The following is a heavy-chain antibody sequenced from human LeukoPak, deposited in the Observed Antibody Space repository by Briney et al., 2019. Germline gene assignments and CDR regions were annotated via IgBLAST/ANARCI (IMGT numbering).Heavy chain of an antibody. J-gene: IGHJ3*02. CDR1: GGSISSSSYY. CDR2: INYSGST. D-gene: IGHD3-22*01. V-gene: IGHV4-39*01. Sequence: SETLSLTCTVSGGSISSSSYYWGWIRQPPGKGLEWIGSINYSGSTYYNPSLKSRVTISVDTSKNQFSLKLSSVTAADTAVYYCARLTNKENYYDSSGYAFDIWGQGTMVTVSS. CDR3: ARLTNKENYYDSSGYAFDI.